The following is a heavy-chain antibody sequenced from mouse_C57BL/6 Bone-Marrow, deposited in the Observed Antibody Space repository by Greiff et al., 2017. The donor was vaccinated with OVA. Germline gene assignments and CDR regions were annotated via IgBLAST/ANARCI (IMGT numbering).Heavy chain of an antibody. CDR1: GYTFTSYT. Sequence: VQLQQSGAELARPGASVKMSCKASGYTFTSYTMHWVKQRPGQGLEWIGYINPSSGYTKYNQKFKDKATLTADKSSSTAYMQLSSLTSEDSAVYYCARTTVVTFDYWGQGTTLTVSS. D-gene: IGHD1-1*01. CDR3: ARTTVVTFDY. J-gene: IGHJ2*01. CDR2: INPSSGYT. V-gene: IGHV1-4*01.